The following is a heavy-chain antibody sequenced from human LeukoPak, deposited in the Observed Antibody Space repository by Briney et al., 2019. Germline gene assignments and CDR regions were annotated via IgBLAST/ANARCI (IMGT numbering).Heavy chain of an antibody. CDR1: RFTFSSYT. D-gene: IGHD2-2*01. V-gene: IGHV3-21*03. Sequence: GGSLRLSCADSRFTFSSYTMKWGREAPGERLGWVSSIISSGSYIYYADAVKSRCTISRDNAKNSLSLQMNSLRAEDTAVYYCARDFGGYCSSGNCYLGYLDYWGQGTLVTVSS. CDR3: ARDFGGYCSSGNCYLGYLDY. CDR2: IISSGSYI. J-gene: IGHJ4*02.